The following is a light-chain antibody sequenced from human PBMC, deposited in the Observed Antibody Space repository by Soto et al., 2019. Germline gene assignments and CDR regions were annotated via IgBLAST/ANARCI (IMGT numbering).Light chain of an antibody. Sequence: QSALTQPASVSGSPGQSITISCTGTTSDVGGYNFVSWYQQHPGKAPKLMIYEVNNRPSGVSNRFSGSKSGNTASLTISGLQAEDEADYYCSSYTSSGTQVFGGGTKLTVL. J-gene: IGLJ2*01. CDR1: TSDVGGYNF. CDR2: EVN. CDR3: SSYTSSGTQV. V-gene: IGLV2-14*01.